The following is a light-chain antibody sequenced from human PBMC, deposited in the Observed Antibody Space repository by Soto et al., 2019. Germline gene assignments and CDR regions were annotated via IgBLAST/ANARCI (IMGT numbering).Light chain of an antibody. V-gene: IGKV4-1*01. Sequence: DIVMTQSPDSLSVPLGERATISCKPSQTLLYSSNNKNYLAWFQQKPGQPPKLLIYWASTRNSGVPDRFSGSASGTDFTLSISGLQAEDAAIYYCQQYYHVPVTFGQGTRLEI. J-gene: IGKJ5*01. CDR1: QTLLYSSNNKNY. CDR2: WAS. CDR3: QQYYHVPVT.